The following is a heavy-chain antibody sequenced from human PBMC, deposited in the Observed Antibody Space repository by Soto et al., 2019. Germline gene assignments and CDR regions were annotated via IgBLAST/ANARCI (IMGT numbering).Heavy chain of an antibody. J-gene: IGHJ6*03. Sequence: GASVKVSCKASGYTFAVHYMHWVRQAPGQGLEWMGWINPNSGGTNYAQKFQGWVTMTRDTSISTAYMELSRLRSDDTAVYYCAGGGINYGDYRSMDVWGKGTTVTVSS. CDR3: AGGGINYGDYRSMDV. D-gene: IGHD4-17*01. V-gene: IGHV1-2*04. CDR1: GYTFAVHY. CDR2: INPNSGGT.